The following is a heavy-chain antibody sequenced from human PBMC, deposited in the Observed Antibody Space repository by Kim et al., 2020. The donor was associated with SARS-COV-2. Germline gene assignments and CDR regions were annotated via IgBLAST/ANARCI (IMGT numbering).Heavy chain of an antibody. Sequence: ASVKVSCKVSGYTLTELSMHWVRQAPGKGLEWMGGFDPEDGETIYAQKFQGRVTMTEDTSTDTAYMELSSLRSEDTAVYYCATPGARIHPPPFNYCYGMDVWGQGTTVTVSS. CDR2: FDPEDGET. CDR3: ATPGARIHPPPFNYCYGMDV. D-gene: IGHD3-10*01. J-gene: IGHJ6*02. V-gene: IGHV1-24*01. CDR1: GYTLTELS.